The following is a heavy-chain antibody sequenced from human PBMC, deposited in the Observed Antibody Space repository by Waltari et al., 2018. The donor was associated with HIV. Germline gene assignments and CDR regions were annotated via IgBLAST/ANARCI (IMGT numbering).Heavy chain of an antibody. D-gene: IGHD6-13*01. CDR3: STWQVGSS. CDR2: IKDTPNDEAV. V-gene: IGHV3-15*01. CDR1: GFIFSDAW. J-gene: IGHJ4*02. Sequence: EVQLVESGGGLVKPGDSLRLSCAASGFIFSDAWMIWVREAPGKGVQGVGRIKDTPNDEAVDDGAAVEGRVTISRDDSKNMVYLQMRSLTIEDTAVYFCSTWQVGSSWGQGTLVTVSS.